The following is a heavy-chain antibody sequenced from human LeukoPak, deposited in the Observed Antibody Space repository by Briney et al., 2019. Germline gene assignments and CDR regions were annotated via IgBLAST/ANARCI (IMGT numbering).Heavy chain of an antibody. J-gene: IGHJ5*02. V-gene: IGHV4-59*01. D-gene: IGHD2-2*01. CDR1: GGSISSYY. Sequence: SSETLSLTCTVSGGSISSYYWSWIRQPPGKGLEWIGYIYYSGSTNYNPSLKSRVTISVDTSKNQFSLKLSSVTAADTAVYYCAREIAGCSSTSCYGGWFDPWGQGTLVTVSS. CDR2: IYYSGST. CDR3: AREIAGCSSTSCYGGWFDP.